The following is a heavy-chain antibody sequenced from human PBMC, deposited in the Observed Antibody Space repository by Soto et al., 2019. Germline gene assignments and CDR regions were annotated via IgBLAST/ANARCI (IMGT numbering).Heavy chain of an antibody. D-gene: IGHD2-2*01. V-gene: IGHV1-2*04. Sequence: VKVSCKASGYTFTGYYMHWVRQAPGQGLEWMGWINPNSGGTNYAQKFQGWVTMTRDTSISTAYMELSRLRSDDTAVYYCASVSRYCSSTSCSHDAFDIWGQGTMVTVSS. CDR1: GYTFTGYY. CDR2: INPNSGGT. CDR3: ASVSRYCSSTSCSHDAFDI. J-gene: IGHJ3*02.